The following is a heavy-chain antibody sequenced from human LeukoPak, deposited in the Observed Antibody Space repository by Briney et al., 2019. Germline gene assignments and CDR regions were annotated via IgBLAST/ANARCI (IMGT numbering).Heavy chain of an antibody. J-gene: IGHJ6*03. CDR2: IYYSGST. Sequence: SETLSLTCTVSGGFISSSSYYWGWIRQPPGKGLEWIGSIYYSGSTYYNPSLKSRVTISVDTSKNQFSLKLSSVAAADTAVYYCARDYYYDSSGYYLGYYYYYMDVWGKGTTVTISS. D-gene: IGHD3-22*01. CDR3: ARDYYYDSSGYYLGYYYYYMDV. CDR1: GGFISSSSYY. V-gene: IGHV4-39*02.